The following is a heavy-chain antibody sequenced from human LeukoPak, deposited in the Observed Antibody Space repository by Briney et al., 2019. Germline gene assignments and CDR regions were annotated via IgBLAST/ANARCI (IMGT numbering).Heavy chain of an antibody. CDR2: ISSSSSTI. CDR1: GFTFSSYS. J-gene: IGHJ1*01. D-gene: IGHD5-18*01. Sequence: GGSLRLSCAASGFTFSSYSMNWVRQAPGKGLEWVSYISSSSSTIYYADSVKGRFTISRDNAKNSLYLQMNSLRAEDTALYYCAKDIARGYSYGWEYFQHWGQGTLVTVSS. CDR3: AKDIARGYSYGWEYFQH. V-gene: IGHV3-48*04.